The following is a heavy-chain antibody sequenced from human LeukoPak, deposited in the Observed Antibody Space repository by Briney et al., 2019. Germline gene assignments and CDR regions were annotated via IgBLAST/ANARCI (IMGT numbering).Heavy chain of an antibody. CDR2: ISSTGSYA. CDR1: GFTFSDYY. V-gene: IGHV3-11*06. Sequence: GGSLRLSCAASGFTFSDYYMSWIRQAPGKGLEWISHISSTGSYANYADSVKGRFTISRDNAKNSLYLQMNSLRAEDTAVYYCARGGDIGTNWFDPWGQGTLVTVSS. J-gene: IGHJ5*02. CDR3: ARGGDIGTNWFDP. D-gene: IGHD5-12*01.